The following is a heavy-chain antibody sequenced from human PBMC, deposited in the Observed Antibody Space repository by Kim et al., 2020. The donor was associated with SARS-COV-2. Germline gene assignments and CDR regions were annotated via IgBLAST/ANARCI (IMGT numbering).Heavy chain of an antibody. J-gene: IGHJ4*02. D-gene: IGHD1-26*01. Sequence: GGSLRLSCAASGFTVSSNYMSWVRQAPGKGLEWVSVIYSGGSTYYADSVNGRFTISRDNSKNTLYLQMNSRRAEDTAVYYCASIVVGASPPIVDYWGQGTLVTVSS. CDR2: IYSGGST. V-gene: IGHV3-53*01. CDR1: GFTVSSNY. CDR3: ASIVVGASPPIVDY.